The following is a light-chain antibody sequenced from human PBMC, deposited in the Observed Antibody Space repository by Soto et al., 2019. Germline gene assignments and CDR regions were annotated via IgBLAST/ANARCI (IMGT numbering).Light chain of an antibody. J-gene: IGKJ5*01. CDR3: QQRSNWPPSIT. V-gene: IGKV3-11*01. Sequence: ELVVTHSPGTLSLSPGERATLSCRASQSVSSSYLALYHQKPGHAPMVLIYDASNRATGIPARFSGSGSGTDFTLTISSLEPEDFAVYYCQQRSNWPPSITFGQGTRLEIK. CDR2: DAS. CDR1: QSVSSSY.